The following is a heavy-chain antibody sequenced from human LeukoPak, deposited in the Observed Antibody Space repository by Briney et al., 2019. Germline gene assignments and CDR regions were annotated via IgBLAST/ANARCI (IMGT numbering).Heavy chain of an antibody. CDR3: ARDRSDIVLMVYAIPEKVDAFDI. CDR2: ISSSSSTI. CDR1: GFTFSSYS. J-gene: IGHJ3*02. Sequence: GGSLRLSCAASGFTFSSYSMNWVRQAPGKGLEWVSYISSSSSTIYYTDSVKGRFTISRDNAKNSLYLQMNSLRAEDTAVYYCARDRSDIVLMVYAIPEKVDAFDIWGQGTMVTVSS. V-gene: IGHV3-48*01. D-gene: IGHD2-8*01.